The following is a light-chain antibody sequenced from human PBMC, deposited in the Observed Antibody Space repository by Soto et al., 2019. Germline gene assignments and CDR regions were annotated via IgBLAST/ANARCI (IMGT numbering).Light chain of an antibody. CDR2: DVS. Sequence: QSVLTQPASVSGSPGQSITISCTGSSSDVGGYNFVSWYQQHPGKAPKVMIFDVSNRPSGVSSRFSGSKSGNTASLPISRLQAEDEADYYCSSYTSSTTLVFGTGTKVTVL. J-gene: IGLJ1*01. CDR1: SSDVGGYNF. CDR3: SSYTSSTTLV. V-gene: IGLV2-14*03.